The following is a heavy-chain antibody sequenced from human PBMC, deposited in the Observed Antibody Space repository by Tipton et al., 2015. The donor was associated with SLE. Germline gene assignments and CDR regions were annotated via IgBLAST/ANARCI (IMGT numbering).Heavy chain of an antibody. CDR1: GGSFSGYY. CDR2: INHSGIT. CDR3: AARLQLERPFDY. J-gene: IGHJ4*02. V-gene: IGHV4-34*01. D-gene: IGHD1-1*01. Sequence: TLSLTCAVYGGSFSGYYWSWIRQPPGKGLEWIGEINHSGITNYNPSLKSRVTISVDTSKNQFSLKLSSVTAADTAVYYCAARLQLERPFDYWGQGTLVTVSS.